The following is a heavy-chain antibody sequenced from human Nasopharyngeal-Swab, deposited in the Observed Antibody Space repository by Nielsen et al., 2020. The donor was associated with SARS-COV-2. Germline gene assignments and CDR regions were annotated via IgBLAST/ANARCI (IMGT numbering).Heavy chain of an antibody. CDR2: ISHNSGT. Sequence: SETLSLTCTVSGASFSRYYWSWIRQPPGKGLEWIGYISHNSGTNYNPSLKSRVTMFMDTSKNQFSLKLRSVTAADTAVYYCAKEGATGWFDPWGQGTLVTVSS. CDR1: GASFSRYY. CDR3: AKEGATGWFDP. V-gene: IGHV4-59*01. J-gene: IGHJ5*02.